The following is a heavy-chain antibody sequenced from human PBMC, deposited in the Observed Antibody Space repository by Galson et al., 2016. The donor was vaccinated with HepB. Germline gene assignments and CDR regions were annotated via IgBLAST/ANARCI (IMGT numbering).Heavy chain of an antibody. J-gene: IGHJ4*02. CDR3: TRTGILTGYYDSRRVNYFDY. Sequence: ETLSLTCTVSGGSISNYYWSWVRQPAGKGLEWIGRIYTSGSTNYNPSLKSRVSMSVDMSRNQFSLKLSSVTAADTAVYYCTRTGILTGYYDSRRVNYFDYWGQGTLVTVSS. CDR2: IYTSGST. V-gene: IGHV4-4*07. CDR1: GGSISNYY. D-gene: IGHD3-9*01.